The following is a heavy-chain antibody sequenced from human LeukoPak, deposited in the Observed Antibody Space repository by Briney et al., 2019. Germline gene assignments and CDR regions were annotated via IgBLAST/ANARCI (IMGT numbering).Heavy chain of an antibody. CDR1: GGSFSGYY. Sequence: SETLSLTCAVYGGSFSGYYWSWIRQPPGKGLEWIGEINHSGSTNYNPSLKGRVTISVDTSKNQFSLKLSSVTAADTAVYYCASLRGKGLRRWGQGTLVTVSS. V-gene: IGHV4-34*01. CDR3: ASLRGKGLRR. CDR2: INHSGST. J-gene: IGHJ4*02. D-gene: IGHD3-16*01.